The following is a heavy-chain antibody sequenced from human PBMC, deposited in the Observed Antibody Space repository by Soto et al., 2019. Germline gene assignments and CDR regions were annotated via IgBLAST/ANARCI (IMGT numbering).Heavy chain of an antibody. CDR2: INPNSGGT. CDR3: AREDYDFWSGYSPGMDV. D-gene: IGHD3-3*01. Sequence: GASVKVSCKAPGYIFTGYYMHWVRQAPGQGLEWMGWINPNSGGTNYAQKFQGWVTMTRDTSISTAYMELSRLRSDDTAVYYCAREDYDFWSGYSPGMDVWGQGTTVTV. V-gene: IGHV1-2*04. CDR1: GYIFTGYY. J-gene: IGHJ6*02.